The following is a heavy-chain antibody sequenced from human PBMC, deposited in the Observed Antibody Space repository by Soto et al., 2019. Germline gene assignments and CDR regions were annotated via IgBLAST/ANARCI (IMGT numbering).Heavy chain of an antibody. V-gene: IGHV3-11*01. CDR2: ISSSGSTI. J-gene: IGHJ4*02. Sequence: QVQLVESGGGLVKPGGSLRLSCAASGFTFSDYYMSWIRQAPGKGLEWVSYISSSGSTIYYADSVKGRFTISRDNAKNSLYLQMNRLRAEEKAVYYCARDPYPNYCSSTSCYVGLTDYWGQGTLVTVSS. CDR1: GFTFSDYY. D-gene: IGHD2-2*01. CDR3: ARDPYPNYCSSTSCYVGLTDY.